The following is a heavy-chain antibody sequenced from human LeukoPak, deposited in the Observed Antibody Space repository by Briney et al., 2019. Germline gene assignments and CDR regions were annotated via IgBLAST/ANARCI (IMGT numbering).Heavy chain of an antibody. D-gene: IGHD1-26*01. CDR3: ARDSWSQNIVGATTDEDYYYGMDV. V-gene: IGHV4-59*12. Sequence: SETLSLTCTVSGGSISSYDWSWIRQPPGKGLEWIGYIYYSGSTNYNPSLRSRVTISVDTSKNQFSLKLSSVTAADTAVYYCARDSWSQNIVGATTDEDYYYGMDVWGQGTTVTVSS. J-gene: IGHJ6*02. CDR1: GGSISSYD. CDR2: IYYSGST.